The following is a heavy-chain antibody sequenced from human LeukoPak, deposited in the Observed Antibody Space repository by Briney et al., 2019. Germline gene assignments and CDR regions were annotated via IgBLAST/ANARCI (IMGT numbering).Heavy chain of an antibody. CDR1: GLSFSSYG. Sequence: GRSLRLSCAGAGLSFSSYGMHWVRQAPGKGLEWVAVVSDDGSDKYYADSVKGRFTISRDNSKNTLYLQMNSLRGEDTAVYYCAKDGPYTSSFDYWGQGTLVTVSS. V-gene: IGHV3-30*18. CDR2: VSDDGSDK. J-gene: IGHJ4*02. D-gene: IGHD6-13*01. CDR3: AKDGPYTSSFDY.